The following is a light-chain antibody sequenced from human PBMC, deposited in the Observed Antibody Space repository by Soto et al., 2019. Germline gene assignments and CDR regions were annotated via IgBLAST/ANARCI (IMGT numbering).Light chain of an antibody. V-gene: IGKV3-11*01. Sequence: EIVLTQSPATLSFSPGERATLSCRASQSVSSNLAWYQQKPGQAPRLLIYGTSNRATGIPARFSGSGSGTDFTLTISSLEPEDFAVYYCQQRSNIFGPGTKVDIK. J-gene: IGKJ3*01. CDR3: QQRSNI. CDR2: GTS. CDR1: QSVSSN.